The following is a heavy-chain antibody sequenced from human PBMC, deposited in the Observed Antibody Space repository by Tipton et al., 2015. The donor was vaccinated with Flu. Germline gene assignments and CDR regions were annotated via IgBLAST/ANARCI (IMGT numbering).Heavy chain of an antibody. D-gene: IGHD3-10*01. Sequence: TLSLTCTVSGGSITTYYWSWIRQSPEKGLEWIAYVSYSGTTNYNPSLMGRVSMSVDSSKNQFSLNLSSVTAADTAVYYCARLTYYYGSGNYYKGGLEPWGQGTLVNVS. CDR3: ARLTYYYGSGNYYKGGLEP. J-gene: IGHJ5*02. CDR2: VSYSGTT. V-gene: IGHV4-59*08. CDR1: GGSITTYY.